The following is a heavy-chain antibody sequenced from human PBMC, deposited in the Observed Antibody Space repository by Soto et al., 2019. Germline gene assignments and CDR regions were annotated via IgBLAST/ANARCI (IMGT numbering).Heavy chain of an antibody. V-gene: IGHV1-18*01. Sequence: QVQLVQSGAEVKKPGASVKVSCKASGYTFTSYGISWVRQAPGQGLEWMAWISAYNGNTNYAQKLQGRVTMTTDTSTSTAYMELRSLRSDDTAVYYCPRTGFYYYGSGSPVAVDYWGQGTLVTVSS. CDR2: ISAYNGNT. D-gene: IGHD3-10*01. CDR1: GYTFTSYG. J-gene: IGHJ4*02. CDR3: PRTGFYYYGSGSPVAVDY.